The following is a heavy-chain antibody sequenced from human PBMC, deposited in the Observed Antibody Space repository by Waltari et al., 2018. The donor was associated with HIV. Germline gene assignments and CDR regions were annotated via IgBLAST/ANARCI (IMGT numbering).Heavy chain of an antibody. CDR2: ISGSGGST. J-gene: IGHJ4*02. D-gene: IGHD1-26*01. V-gene: IGHV3-23*01. CDR3: VGRELLPRLWDY. Sequence: EVQLLESGGGLVQPGGSLRLSCAASGFTFSSYAMSWVRQAPGKGLEWVSAISGSGGSTYYADSVKGRFTISRDNSKNTLYLQMNSLRAEDTAVYYCVGRELLPRLWDYWGQGTLVTVSS. CDR1: GFTFSSYA.